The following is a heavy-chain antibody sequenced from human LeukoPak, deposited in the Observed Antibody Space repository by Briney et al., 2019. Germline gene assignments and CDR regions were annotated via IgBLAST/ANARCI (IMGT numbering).Heavy chain of an antibody. Sequence: GGSLRLSCAASGFTFSSYWMHWVRQAPGKGLVWVSRINGDVSRTTYADSVKGRFTISRDNAKNTLDLQMNSLRAEDTAVYYCARGAWIQLWFDAFDIWGQGTVVTVSS. CDR1: GFTFSSYW. D-gene: IGHD5-18*01. J-gene: IGHJ3*02. CDR3: ARGAWIQLWFDAFDI. CDR2: INGDVSRT. V-gene: IGHV3-74*01.